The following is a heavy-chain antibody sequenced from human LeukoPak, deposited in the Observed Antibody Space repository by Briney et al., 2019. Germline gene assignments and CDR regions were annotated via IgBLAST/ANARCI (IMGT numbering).Heavy chain of an antibody. J-gene: IGHJ4*02. V-gene: IGHV1-46*01. CDR2: IYPRDGST. Sequence: GASVKVSCTASGYTFTSNYIHWLRQAPGQGLEWMGMIYPRDGSTSYAQKFQGRVTVTRDTSTSTVHMELSGLRSEDTAVYYCARDQEGFDYWGQGTLVTVSS. CDR1: GYTFTSNY. CDR3: ARDQEGFDY.